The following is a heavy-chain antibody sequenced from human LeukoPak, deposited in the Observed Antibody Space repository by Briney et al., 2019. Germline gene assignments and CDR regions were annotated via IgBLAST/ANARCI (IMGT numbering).Heavy chain of an antibody. D-gene: IGHD2-2*01. Sequence: PSETLSLTCAVYGGSFSGYYWSWIRQPPGKGLEWIGEINHSGSTNYNPSLKSRVTISVDTSMNQFSLKLSSVTAADTAVYYCARGLVRYCSSTSCYLWYFDLWGRGTLVTVSS. CDR2: INHSGST. CDR3: ARGLVRYCSSTSCYLWYFDL. CDR1: GGSFSGYY. J-gene: IGHJ2*01. V-gene: IGHV4-34*01.